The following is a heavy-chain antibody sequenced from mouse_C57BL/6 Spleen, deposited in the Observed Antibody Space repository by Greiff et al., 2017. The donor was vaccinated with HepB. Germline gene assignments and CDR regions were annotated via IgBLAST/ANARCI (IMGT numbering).Heavy chain of an antibody. CDR1: GYTFTSYW. CDR2: IYPGSGST. Sequence: QVQLKQPGAELVKPGASVKMSCKASGYTFTSYWITWVKQRPGQGLEWIGDIYPGSGSTNYNEKFKSKATLTVDTSSSTAYMQISSLTSEDSAVYYCARGAYYYAMDYWGQGTSGTVSS. CDR3: ARGAYYYAMDY. V-gene: IGHV1-55*01. J-gene: IGHJ4*01.